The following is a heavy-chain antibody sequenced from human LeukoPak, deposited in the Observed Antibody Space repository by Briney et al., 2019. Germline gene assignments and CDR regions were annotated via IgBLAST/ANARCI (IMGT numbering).Heavy chain of an antibody. D-gene: IGHD3-16*02. CDR1: GGSISSYY. Sequence: SETLSLTCTVSGGSISSYYWSWIRQPAGKGLEWIGRIYTSGGTNYNPSLKSRVTMPVDTSKNQFSLKLSSVTVADTAVYYCARDIPASYHYYYGMDVWGQGTTVTVSS. V-gene: IGHV4-4*07. J-gene: IGHJ6*02. CDR3: ARDIPASYHYYYGMDV. CDR2: IYTSGGT.